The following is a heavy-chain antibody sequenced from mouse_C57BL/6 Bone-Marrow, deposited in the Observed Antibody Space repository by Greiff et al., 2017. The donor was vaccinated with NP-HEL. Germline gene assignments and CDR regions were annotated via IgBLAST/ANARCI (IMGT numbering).Heavy chain of an antibody. CDR2: IWTGGGT. J-gene: IGHJ2*01. D-gene: IGHD2-3*01. Sequence: QVQLKESGPGLVAPSQSLSITCTVSGFSLTSYAISWVRQPPGKGLEWLGVIWTGGGTNYNSALKSRLSISKDNSKSQVFLKMNRLQTDDTARYYCARNDDGYSLYYFDYWGQGTTLTVSS. CDR3: ARNDDGYSLYYFDY. V-gene: IGHV2-9-1*01. CDR1: GFSLTSYA.